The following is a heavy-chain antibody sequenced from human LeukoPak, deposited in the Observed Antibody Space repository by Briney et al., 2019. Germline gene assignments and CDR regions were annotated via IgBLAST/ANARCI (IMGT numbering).Heavy chain of an antibody. Sequence: GASVKVSCKASGGTFSNYAISWVRQAPGQGLEWMGGIIPIFGTANYAQKFRGRVTITADKSTRTAYMELSSLRSEDTAVYYCARDKAARRGVAFDIWGQWTMVTVSS. J-gene: IGHJ3*02. CDR2: IIPIFGTA. D-gene: IGHD6-6*01. CDR3: ARDKAARRGVAFDI. V-gene: IGHV1-69*06. CDR1: GGTFSNYA.